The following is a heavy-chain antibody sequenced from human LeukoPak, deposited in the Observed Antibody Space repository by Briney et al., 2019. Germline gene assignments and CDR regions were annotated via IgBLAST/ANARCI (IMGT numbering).Heavy chain of an antibody. CDR2: IYYSGST. Sequence: SETLSLTCTVSGGSISSGGYYWSWIRQHPGKGPEWIGYIYYSGSTYYNPSLKSRVTISVDTSKNQFSLKLSSVTAADTAVYYCARDPGVYYFDYWGQGTLVTVSS. V-gene: IGHV4-31*03. CDR3: ARDPGVYYFDY. J-gene: IGHJ4*02. D-gene: IGHD6-13*01. CDR1: GGSISSGGYY.